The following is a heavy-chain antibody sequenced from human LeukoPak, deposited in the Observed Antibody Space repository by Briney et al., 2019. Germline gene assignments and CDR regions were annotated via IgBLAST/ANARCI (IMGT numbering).Heavy chain of an antibody. V-gene: IGHV3-23*01. Sequence: GGSLRLSCAASGFTFSSYAMSWVRQAPGKGLEWVSAISGSGGSTYYADSVKGRFTISRDNSKNTLYLQMYSLRAEDTAVYYCAKDPAVTTPEYYFDYWGQGTLVTVSS. CDR2: ISGSGGST. CDR3: AKDPAVTTPEYYFDY. J-gene: IGHJ4*02. D-gene: IGHD4-11*01. CDR1: GFTFSSYA.